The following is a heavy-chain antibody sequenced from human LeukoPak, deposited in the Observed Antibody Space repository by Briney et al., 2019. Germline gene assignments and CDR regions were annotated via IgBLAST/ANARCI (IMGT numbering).Heavy chain of an antibody. J-gene: IGHJ4*02. Sequence: GGSLRLSCAASGFTFENYAVHWVRQAPGKGLEWVSGVSWNSDTIAYADPVKGRFTISRDNAKKSVYLQMNSLRTEDMALYYCAKAAALGSYYSGIEHWGQGTLVTVSS. D-gene: IGHD3-10*01. CDR2: VSWNSDTI. V-gene: IGHV3-9*03. CDR3: AKAAALGSYYSGIEH. CDR1: GFTFENYA.